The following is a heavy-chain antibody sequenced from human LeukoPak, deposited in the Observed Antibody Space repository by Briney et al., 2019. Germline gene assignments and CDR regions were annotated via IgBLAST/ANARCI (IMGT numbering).Heavy chain of an antibody. J-gene: IGHJ5*02. CDR2: INSDGSST. D-gene: IGHD3-3*01. CDR1: GFTFSSYW. CDR3: ARERQGDDFWSGYYLNWFDP. V-gene: IGHV3-74*01. Sequence: GGSLRLSCAASGFTFSSYWMHWVRQAPGKGLVWVSRINSDGSSTSYADSVKGRFIISRDNAKNTLYLQMNSLRAEDTAVYYCARERQGDDFWSGYYLNWFDPWGQGTLVTVSS.